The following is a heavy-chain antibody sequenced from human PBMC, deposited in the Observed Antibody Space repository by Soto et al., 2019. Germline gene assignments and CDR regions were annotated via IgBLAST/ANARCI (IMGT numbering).Heavy chain of an antibody. V-gene: IGHV3-30*18. CDR2: ISYDGSEK. J-gene: IGHJ3*02. D-gene: IGHD5-12*01. CDR1: GFTFNFFG. Sequence: QEQLVESGGGVVQAGRSLRLSCSASGFTFNFFGMHWVRQAPGKGLEWVAVISYDGSEKYYADSVKGRFTMSRDNSKNMVYLEMSSLRSEDTSVYYCAKDRRYSFDAVDIWCHGPMVTVSS. CDR3: AKDRRYSFDAVDI.